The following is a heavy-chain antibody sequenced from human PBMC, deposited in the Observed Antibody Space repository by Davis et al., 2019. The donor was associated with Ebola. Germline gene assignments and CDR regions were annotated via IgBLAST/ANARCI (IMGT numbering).Heavy chain of an antibody. D-gene: IGHD4-17*01. CDR3: TRHVPGDFWYFDL. CDR2: IYRDGRT. V-gene: IGHV3-53*01. CDR1: GFIVSDKY. Sequence: PGGSLRLSCAASGFIVSDKYMSWVRQAPGKGLEWVSVIYRDGRTYYADSVKGRFTVSRDNSKNTVFLQMNSLRAEDTAVYYCTRHVPGDFWYFDLWGRGTLVTVSS. J-gene: IGHJ2*01.